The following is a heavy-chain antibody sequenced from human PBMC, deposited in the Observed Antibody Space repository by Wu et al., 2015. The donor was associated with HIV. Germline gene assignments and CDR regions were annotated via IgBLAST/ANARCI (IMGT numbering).Heavy chain of an antibody. CDR1: AYSFIDYY. J-gene: IGHJ5*02. CDR2: INPSGGST. D-gene: IGHD2-2*01. CDR3: ARAGGFCSGTSCLDL. Sequence: QVQLVQSGAEVKKPGASVKISCKASAYSFIDYYIHWVRQAPGHGLEWMGIINPSGGSTSYAQKFQGRVTMTRDTSTATVYMELSSLRSEDTAVYSCARAGGFCSGTSCLDLWGQGTLLTVSS. V-gene: IGHV1-46*01.